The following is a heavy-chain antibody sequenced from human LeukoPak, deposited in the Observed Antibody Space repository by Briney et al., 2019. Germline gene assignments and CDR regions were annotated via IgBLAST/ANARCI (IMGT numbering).Heavy chain of an antibody. Sequence: PGGSLRLSCAASGFTFSSYAMNWVRQAPGKGLEWVSSISSSSSYIYYADSVKGRFTISRDNSKNTLYLQMNSLRAEDTAVYYCARDSLYDFWSGYPAYYFDYWGQGTLVTVSS. CDR1: GFTFSSYA. D-gene: IGHD3-3*01. CDR2: ISSSSSYI. J-gene: IGHJ4*02. CDR3: ARDSLYDFWSGYPAYYFDY. V-gene: IGHV3-21*01.